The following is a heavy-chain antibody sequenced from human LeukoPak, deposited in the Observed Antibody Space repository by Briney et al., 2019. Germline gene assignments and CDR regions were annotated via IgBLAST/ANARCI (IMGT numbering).Heavy chain of an antibody. V-gene: IGHV3-48*03. CDR1: GFTFSSYE. D-gene: IGHD6-13*01. J-gene: IGHJ4*02. CDR2: ISSSGSTI. CDR3: GGFGYEAAVDL. Sequence: GGSLRLSCAASGFTFSSYEMNWVRQAPGKGLEWVSYISSSGSTIYYADSVKGRFTISRDNAKNLLYLQMNTLRGEDAAVYYCGGFGYEAAVDLWGQGTLVTVSS.